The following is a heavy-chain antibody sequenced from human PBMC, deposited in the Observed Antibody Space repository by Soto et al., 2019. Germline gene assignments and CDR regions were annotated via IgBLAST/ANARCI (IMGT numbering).Heavy chain of an antibody. V-gene: IGHV3-23*01. CDR2: ISGSGGST. D-gene: IGHD3-22*01. J-gene: IGHJ3*02. CDR3: AKDPTYYYDSSGYYQTDAFDI. Sequence: GGSLRLSCAASGFTFSSYAMSWVRQAPGKGLEWVSAISGSGGSTYYADSVKGRFTISRDNSKNTLYLQMNSLRAEDTAVYYCAKDPTYYYDSSGYYQTDAFDIWGQGTMVTVSS. CDR1: GFTFSSYA.